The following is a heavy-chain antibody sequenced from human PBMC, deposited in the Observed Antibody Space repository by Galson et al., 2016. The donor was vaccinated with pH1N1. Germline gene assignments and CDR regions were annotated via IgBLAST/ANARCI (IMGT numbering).Heavy chain of an antibody. CDR3: ARDGYPAAADY. CDR1: GLRFSTSW. J-gene: IGHJ4*02. CDR2: IRYDGGEI. D-gene: IGHD2-2*01. Sequence: SLRLSCAASGLRFSTSWMSWVRQAPGRALEWVANIRYDGGEIYYRDAVKGRFTVSRDNAKSSLYLQMNSLRVEDTAVYYCARDGYPAAADYWGQGTLVIVSS. V-gene: IGHV3-7*04.